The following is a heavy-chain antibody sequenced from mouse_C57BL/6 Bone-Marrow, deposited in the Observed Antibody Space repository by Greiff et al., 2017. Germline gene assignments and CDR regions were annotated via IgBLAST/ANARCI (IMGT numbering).Heavy chain of an antibody. CDR2: ISDGGSYT. Sequence: EVQLVESGGGLVKPGGSLKLSCAASGFTFSSYAMSWVRQTPEQRLEWVATISDGGSYTYSPDNVKGRFTISRDNAKNNLYLQMSHLKSEDTAMYYCAREGITTVVASYAMDYWGQGTSVTVSS. V-gene: IGHV5-4*01. D-gene: IGHD1-1*01. CDR3: AREGITTVVASYAMDY. CDR1: GFTFSSYA. J-gene: IGHJ4*01.